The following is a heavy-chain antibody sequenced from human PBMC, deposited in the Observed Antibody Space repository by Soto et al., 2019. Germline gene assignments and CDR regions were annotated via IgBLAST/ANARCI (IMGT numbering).Heavy chain of an antibody. CDR3: AIERITMVRGVTC. Sequence: SETLSLTCTVSGGSISSSSYYWGWIRQPPGKGLEWIGSIYYSGSTYYNPSLKSRVTISVDTSKNQFSLKLSSVTAADTAVYYCAIERITMVRGVTCWGQGTLVTVSS. J-gene: IGHJ4*02. V-gene: IGHV4-39*01. CDR2: IYYSGST. D-gene: IGHD3-10*01. CDR1: GGSISSSSYY.